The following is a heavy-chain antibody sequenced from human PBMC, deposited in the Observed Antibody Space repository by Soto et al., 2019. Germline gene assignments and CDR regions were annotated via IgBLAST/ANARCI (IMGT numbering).Heavy chain of an antibody. J-gene: IGHJ6*03. CDR3: ARGELYQLPHPYYYYYYMDV. CDR2: IYYSGST. Sequence: SETLSLTCTVSGGSISSYYWSWIRQPPGKGLEWIGYIYYSGSTNYNPSLKSRVTISVDTSKNQFSLKLSSVTAADTAVYYCARGELYQLPHPYYYYYYMDVWGKGTTVTVSS. CDR1: GGSISSYY. D-gene: IGHD2-2*01. V-gene: IGHV4-59*01.